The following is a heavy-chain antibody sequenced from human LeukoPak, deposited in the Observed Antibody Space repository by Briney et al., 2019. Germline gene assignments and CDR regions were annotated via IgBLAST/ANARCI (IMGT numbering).Heavy chain of an antibody. V-gene: IGHV3-21*01. CDR2: ISSSSSYI. J-gene: IGHJ2*01. CDR1: GFTFSSYS. Sequence: GGSLRLSCAASGFTFSSYSMNWVRQAPGKGLEWVSSISSSSSYIYYADSVKGRFTISRDNAKNSLYLQMNSLRAEDTAVYYCARDPAGPYYWYFDLWGRGTQVTVSS. CDR3: ARDPAGPYYWYFDL. D-gene: IGHD6-19*01.